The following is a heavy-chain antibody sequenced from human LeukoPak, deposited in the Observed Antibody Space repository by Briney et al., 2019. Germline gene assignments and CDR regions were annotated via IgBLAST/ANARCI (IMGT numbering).Heavy chain of an antibody. J-gene: IGHJ5*02. CDR2: ISYDGSNK. Sequence: GGSLRLSCAASGFTFSSYAMHWVRQAPGKGLEWVAVISYDGSNKYYADSVKGRFTISRDNSKNTLYLQMNSLRADDTAVYYCARMVTGFPNWFDPWGQGTLVTVSS. CDR1: GFTFSSYA. V-gene: IGHV3-30-3*01. D-gene: IGHD5-18*01. CDR3: ARMVTGFPNWFDP.